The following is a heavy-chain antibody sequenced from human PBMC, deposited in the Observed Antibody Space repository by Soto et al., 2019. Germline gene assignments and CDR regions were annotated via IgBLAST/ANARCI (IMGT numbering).Heavy chain of an antibody. D-gene: IGHD3-22*01. J-gene: IGHJ6*02. CDR2: ISYDGSNK. CDR1: GFTFSSYG. V-gene: IGHV3-30*18. Sequence: GGSLRLSCAASGFTFSSYGMHWVRQAPGKGLEWVAVISYDGSNKYYADSVKGRFTISRDNSKNTLYLQMNSLRAEDTAAYYCAKDRAMIVAGGMDVWGQGTTVTVSS. CDR3: AKDRAMIVAGGMDV.